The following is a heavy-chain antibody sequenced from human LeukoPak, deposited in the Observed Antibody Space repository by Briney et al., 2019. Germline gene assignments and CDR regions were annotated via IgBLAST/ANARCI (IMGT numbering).Heavy chain of an antibody. Sequence: GGSLRLSCAASGFTLRSYTMNWVRQAPGKGLEWVSSIGISSNKIYYADSVKGRFIISRDNSKNTLYLQMNSLRAEDTAVYYCAREGGNYYFDYWGQGTLVTVSS. J-gene: IGHJ4*02. CDR3: AREGGNYYFDY. V-gene: IGHV3-21*01. CDR2: IGISSNKI. CDR1: GFTLRSYT. D-gene: IGHD1-7*01.